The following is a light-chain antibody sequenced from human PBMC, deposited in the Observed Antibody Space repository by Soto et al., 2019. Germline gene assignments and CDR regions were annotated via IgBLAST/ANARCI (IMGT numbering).Light chain of an antibody. CDR2: DAF. Sequence: DIQLTQIPSTLSASIGDRVTITCRASQSLSGWLAWYQQTPGKAPKLLISDAFRLESGVPSRFRGSGSGTEFSLSISNLQPGDSATFYCLHYASYPWTFGRGTKV. CDR3: LHYASYPWT. J-gene: IGKJ1*01. V-gene: IGKV1-5*01. CDR1: QSLSGW.